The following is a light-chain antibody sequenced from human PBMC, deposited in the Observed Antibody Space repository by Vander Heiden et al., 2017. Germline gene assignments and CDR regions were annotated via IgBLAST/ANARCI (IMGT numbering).Light chain of an antibody. CDR3: GAWDSSLSVVL. Sequence: QSVLTQPPSVSAAPGQKVTISCSGGSSNIGYNSVSWYQQLPGTAPKFLIYDNNKRPSGIPDRFSGSKSGTSATLDITGLQTGDEAGYYCGAWDSSLSVVLFGGGTKLTV. J-gene: IGLJ3*02. V-gene: IGLV1-51*01. CDR1: SSNIGYNS. CDR2: DNN.